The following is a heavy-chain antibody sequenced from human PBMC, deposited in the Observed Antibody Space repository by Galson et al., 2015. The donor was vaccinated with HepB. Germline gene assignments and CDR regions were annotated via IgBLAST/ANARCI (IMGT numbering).Heavy chain of an antibody. CDR2: IWYDGSNK. V-gene: IGHV3-33*01. D-gene: IGHD4-23*01. CDR3: ARERALWGQTEHGGFDY. Sequence: SLRLSCAASGFTFSSYGMHWVRQAPGKGLEWVAVIWYDGSNKYYADSVKGRFTISRDNSKNTLYLQMNSLRAEDTAVYYCARERALWGQTEHGGFDYWGQGTLVTVSS. CDR1: GFTFSSYG. J-gene: IGHJ4*02.